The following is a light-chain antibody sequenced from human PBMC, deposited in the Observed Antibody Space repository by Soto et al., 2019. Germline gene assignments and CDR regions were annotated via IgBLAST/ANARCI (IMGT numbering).Light chain of an antibody. CDR1: QSASRN. CDR2: GAS. J-gene: IGKJ3*01. CDR3: KQYNSWPFT. V-gene: IGKV3-15*01. Sequence: EIVMTQSPVTLSVSPGEGATLSCRASQSASRNLAWYQQKPGQAPRLLIYGASPRATGIPARFSRSGSGTDFTLTISRLQSEDFAVYFCKQYNSWPFTFGPGTKVDV.